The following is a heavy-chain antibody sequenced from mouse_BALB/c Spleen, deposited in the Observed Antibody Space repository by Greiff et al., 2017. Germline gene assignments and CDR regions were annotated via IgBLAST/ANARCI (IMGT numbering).Heavy chain of an antibody. J-gene: IGHJ3*01. D-gene: IGHD1-2*01. CDR3: ARSLELTTATSWFAY. CDR1: GFTFSSYT. CDR2: ISSGGGNT. V-gene: IGHV5-9*03. Sequence: EVHLVESGGGLVKPGGSLKLSCAASGFTFSSYTMSWVRQTPEKRLEWVATISSGGGNTYYPDSVKGRFTISRDNAKNNLYLQMSSLRSEDTALYYCARSLELTTATSWFAYWGQGTLVTVSA.